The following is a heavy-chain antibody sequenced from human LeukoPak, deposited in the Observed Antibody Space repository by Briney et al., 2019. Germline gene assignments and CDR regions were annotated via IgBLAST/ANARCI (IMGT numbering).Heavy chain of an antibody. J-gene: IGHJ4*02. Sequence: PGGSLRLSCAASGFTFSNAWMSWVRQAPGKGLEWVGRIKSKTDGGTTDYAAPVKGRFTISRDDSKNTLDLQMNSLKTEDTAVYYCTSMSHCSSTSCSDYWGQGTLVTVSS. CDR2: IKSKTDGGTT. V-gene: IGHV3-15*01. D-gene: IGHD2-2*01. CDR1: GFTFSNAW. CDR3: TSMSHCSSTSCSDY.